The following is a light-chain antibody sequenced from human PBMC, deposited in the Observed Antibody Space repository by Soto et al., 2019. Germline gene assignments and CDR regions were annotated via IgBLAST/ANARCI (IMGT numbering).Light chain of an antibody. Sequence: QSVLTQPRSVSGSPGQSVTISCTGTSSDVGDYNYVSWYQQHPGKAPKLMIYDVSKRPSGVPDRFSGSKSGNTASLTISGLQAEDEADYYCCSYAGSSTPYVFGTGTKLTVL. CDR3: CSYAGSSTPYV. J-gene: IGLJ1*01. V-gene: IGLV2-11*01. CDR2: DVS. CDR1: SSDVGDYNY.